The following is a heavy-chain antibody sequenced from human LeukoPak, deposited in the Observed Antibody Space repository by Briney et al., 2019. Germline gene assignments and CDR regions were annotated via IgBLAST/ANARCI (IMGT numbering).Heavy chain of an antibody. J-gene: IGHJ4*02. CDR3: SRAGTGFNIPGAY. CDR1: GGSISSTNW. Sequence: SETLSLTCGVSGGSISSTNWWSWVRQPPGQGLEWIGEISLTGETNYNPSLNGRVTMSLDESRNQLPLDLTSVTAADTAIYYCSRAGTGFNIPGAYWGQGTLVTVSS. V-gene: IGHV4-4*02. CDR2: ISLTGET. D-gene: IGHD1-14*01.